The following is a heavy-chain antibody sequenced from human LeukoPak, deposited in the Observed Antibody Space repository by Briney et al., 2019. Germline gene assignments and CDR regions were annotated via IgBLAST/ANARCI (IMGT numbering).Heavy chain of an antibody. CDR2: ISYDGSNK. V-gene: IGHV3-33*01. Sequence: GGSLRLSCAASGXSFSSHGVHWVRQAPGKGLEWVAVISYDGSNKYYADSVKGRFTISRDNSNNTLYLQMNSLRADDTAEYYCARDSDSSGWPLDYWGQGTLVTVSS. CDR3: ARDSDSSGWPLDY. D-gene: IGHD6-19*01. CDR1: GXSFSSHG. J-gene: IGHJ4*02.